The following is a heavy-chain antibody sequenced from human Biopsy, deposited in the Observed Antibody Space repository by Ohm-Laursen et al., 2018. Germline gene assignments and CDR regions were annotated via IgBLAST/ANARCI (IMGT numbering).Heavy chain of an antibody. V-gene: IGHV4-59*07. CDR2: FRFEDRT. J-gene: IGHJ4*02. CDR1: SGSISNFF. Sequence: SDTLSFTCAVSSGSISNFFWTWIRQPPGKGLEWIGYFRFEDRTSYNSSLKSRVTISADTSKNQFSLRLSSVTAADTAVYYCALGGGSYVNFDYWGQGTLVTVSS. D-gene: IGHD1-26*01. CDR3: ALGGGSYVNFDY.